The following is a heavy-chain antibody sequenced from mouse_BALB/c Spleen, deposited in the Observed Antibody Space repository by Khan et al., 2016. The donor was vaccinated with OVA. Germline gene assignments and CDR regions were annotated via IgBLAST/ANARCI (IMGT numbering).Heavy chain of an antibody. CDR1: GYIFSSYY. V-gene: IGHV1S81*02. CDR2: INPSNGGT. D-gene: IGHD2-10*02. Sequence: QVQLKQSGAELVKPGASVKLSCKASGYIFSSYYMYWVKQRPGQGLEWIGGINPSNGGTNFNEKFKTKATLTVDKSSSTTYMQVSSLTFEDSAVYDCTRSGYANPFAYWGQGTLVTVSA. CDR3: TRSGYANPFAY. J-gene: IGHJ3*01.